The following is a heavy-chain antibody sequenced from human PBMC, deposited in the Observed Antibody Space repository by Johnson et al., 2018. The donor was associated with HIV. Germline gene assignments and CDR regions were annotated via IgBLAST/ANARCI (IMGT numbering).Heavy chain of an antibody. D-gene: IGHD1-26*01. CDR3: AAPSLGGATFDAFDI. J-gene: IGHJ3*02. CDR1: GFTFSSYA. V-gene: IGHV3-23*04. Sequence: GQLVESGGGVVQPGGSLRLSCAASGFTFSSYAMSWVRQAPGKGLEWVSAISGSGGTTYYADSVTGRFTISRDNSKNTLYLQMNSLRAEDTAVYSCAAPSLGGATFDAFDIWGQGTMVTVFS. CDR2: ISGSGGTT.